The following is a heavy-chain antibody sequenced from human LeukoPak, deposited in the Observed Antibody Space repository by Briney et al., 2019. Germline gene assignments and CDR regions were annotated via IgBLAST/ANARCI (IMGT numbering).Heavy chain of an antibody. V-gene: IGHV3-7*04. D-gene: IGHD3-3*01. Sequence: GGSLRLSCAASGLPFAPFWMTWVRQAPGKGPEFVATMNRDGSEVAYGNSVRGRFTISRDNAKNSLYLQMYSLRGEDTAVYYCARGIDEWLYLNYWGQGALVTVSS. J-gene: IGHJ4*02. CDR3: ARGIDEWLYLNY. CDR1: GLPFAPFW. CDR2: MNRDGSEV.